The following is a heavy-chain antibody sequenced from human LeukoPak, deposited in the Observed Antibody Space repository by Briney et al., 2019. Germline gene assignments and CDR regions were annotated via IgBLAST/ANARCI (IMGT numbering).Heavy chain of an antibody. CDR3: ARDEGYYNYMDV. CDR2: INVHSGGT. J-gene: IGHJ6*03. Sequence: ASVRVSCKASRYSFTGYYMHWVRLAPGRGLEWMGWINVHSGGTKYAEKFQGRVTMTRYTSISTAYMELSRLRSDDTAVYYCARDEGYYNYMDVWGKGSTVSVSS. V-gene: IGHV1-2*02. CDR1: RYSFTGYY.